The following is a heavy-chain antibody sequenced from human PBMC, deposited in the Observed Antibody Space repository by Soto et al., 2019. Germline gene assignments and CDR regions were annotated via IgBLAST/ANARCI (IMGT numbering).Heavy chain of an antibody. Sequence: SETLSLTCTVSGGSISSSSYYWGWIRQPPGKGLEWIGSIYYSGSTYYNPSLKSRVTISVDTSKNQFSLKLSSVTAADTAVYYCARGPTTEKVDAWGQGSLVTVSS. CDR3: ARGPTTEKVDA. CDR1: GGSISSSSYY. CDR2: IYYSGST. J-gene: IGHJ5*02. V-gene: IGHV4-39*01.